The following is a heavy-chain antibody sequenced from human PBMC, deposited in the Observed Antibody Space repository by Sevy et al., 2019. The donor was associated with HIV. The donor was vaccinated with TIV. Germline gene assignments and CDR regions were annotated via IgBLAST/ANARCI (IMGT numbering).Heavy chain of an antibody. J-gene: IGHJ6*02. CDR2: INPNRGGT. D-gene: IGHD3-3*01. V-gene: IGHV1-2*07. CDR1: GYTFSDYY. CDR3: ARGMSAYLLANGMDV. Sequence: ASVKVSCKAYGYTFSDYYMHWVRQAPGQGLEWMGWINPNRGGTNYAHKFQGRVTMTRDTSISTAYMELSILRSDDTAIYYYARGMSAYLLANGMDVWGQGTTVTVSS.